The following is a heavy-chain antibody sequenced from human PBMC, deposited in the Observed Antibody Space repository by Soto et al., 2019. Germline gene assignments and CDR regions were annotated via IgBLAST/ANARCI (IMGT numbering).Heavy chain of an antibody. CDR1: GYTFTSYG. Sequence: GASVRVSCKASGYTFTSYGISWVRQAPGQGLEWMGWISAYNDNTNCAQKIQGRVTMTTDTSTSTAYMELRSMRSDDTAVYYCARNRNYDILTLYGMDVWGQGTTVTVSS. J-gene: IGHJ6*02. CDR2: ISAYNDNT. V-gene: IGHV1-18*01. CDR3: ARNRNYDILTLYGMDV. D-gene: IGHD3-9*01.